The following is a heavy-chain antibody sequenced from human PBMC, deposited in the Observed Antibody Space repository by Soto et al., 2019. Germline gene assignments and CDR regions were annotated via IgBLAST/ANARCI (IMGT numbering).Heavy chain of an antibody. Sequence: QVQLVQSGAEVKKPGSSVKVSCKASGGTFSSYAISWVQQAPGQGLEWMGGIIPIFGTANYAQKFQGRVTITADKSTSTAYMELSSLRSEDTAVYYCARDGVNYYDSSGFGDYWGQGTLVTVSS. D-gene: IGHD3-22*01. CDR1: GGTFSSYA. CDR3: ARDGVNYYDSSGFGDY. CDR2: IIPIFGTA. J-gene: IGHJ4*02. V-gene: IGHV1-69*06.